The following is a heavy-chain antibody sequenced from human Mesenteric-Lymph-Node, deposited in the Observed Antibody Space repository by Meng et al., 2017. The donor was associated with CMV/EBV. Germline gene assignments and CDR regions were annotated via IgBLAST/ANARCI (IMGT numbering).Heavy chain of an antibody. CDR3: ARDYEGREWELLGWFDP. D-gene: IGHD1-26*01. Sequence: SSNSAAWNWIRQFPSGGLEWLGRTYYRSNWYNDYAVAVESRITINPDTSKNQFSLQLNAVTPEDTAVYYCARDYEGREWELLGWFDPWGQGTLVTVS. CDR1: SSNSAA. J-gene: IGHJ5*02. V-gene: IGHV6-1*01. CDR2: TYYRSNWYN.